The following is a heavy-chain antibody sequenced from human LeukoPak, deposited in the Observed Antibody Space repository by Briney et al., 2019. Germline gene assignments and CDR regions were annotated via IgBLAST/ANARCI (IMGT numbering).Heavy chain of an antibody. D-gene: IGHD1-1*01. V-gene: IGHV1-46*01. J-gene: IGHJ4*02. CDR1: GYTFTSYY. CDR2: INPSGGST. Sequence: GPSVKVSCKASGYTFTSYYMHWVRQPPGQGLDWMGIINPSGGSTSYAQKFKGRAPMTRDTSTSTVHMELRSLRSEDTAVYYCARGGDLEPYYFDYWGQGTLVTVSS. CDR3: ARGGDLEPYYFDY.